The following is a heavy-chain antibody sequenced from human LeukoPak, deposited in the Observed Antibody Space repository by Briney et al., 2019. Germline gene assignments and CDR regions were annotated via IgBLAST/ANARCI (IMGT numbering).Heavy chain of an antibody. CDR2: IIPIFGTA. J-gene: IGHJ4*02. V-gene: IGHV1-69*13. CDR3: ASGGKVVEMATIIY. D-gene: IGHD5-24*01. Sequence: SVKVSCKASGGTFSSYAISWVRQAPGQGLEWMGGIIPIFGTANYAQKFQGRVTITADESTSTAYMELSSLRSEDTAVYYCASGGKVVEMATIIYWGQGTLVTVSS. CDR1: GGTFSSYA.